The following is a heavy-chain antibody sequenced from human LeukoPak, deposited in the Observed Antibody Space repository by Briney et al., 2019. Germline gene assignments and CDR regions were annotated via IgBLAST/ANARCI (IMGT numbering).Heavy chain of an antibody. V-gene: IGHV4-61*01. Sequence: PSETLSLTCTVSGGSVSSGSYYWSWIRQPPGKGLEWIGYIYYSGSTNYNPSLKSRVTISVDTSKNQFSLKLSSVTAADTAVYYCASARLGSGLEGAFDIWGQGTMVTVSS. J-gene: IGHJ3*02. CDR2: IYYSGST. CDR3: ASARLGSGLEGAFDI. CDR1: GGSVSSGSYY. D-gene: IGHD6-25*01.